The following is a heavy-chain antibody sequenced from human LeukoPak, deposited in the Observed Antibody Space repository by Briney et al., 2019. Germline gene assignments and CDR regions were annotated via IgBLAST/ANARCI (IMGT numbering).Heavy chain of an antibody. D-gene: IGHD2-15*01. Sequence: PGRSLGLSCGSSLFLFRIYGMHWARQAPGKGLEWVAVISYDGSNKYYADSVKGRFTISRDNSKNTLYLQMNSLRAEDTAVYYCAKGYRAACFAYWGQGTLVTVSS. V-gene: IGHV3-30*18. CDR3: AKGYRAACFAY. CDR2: ISYDGSNK. J-gene: IGHJ4*02. CDR1: LFLFRIYG.